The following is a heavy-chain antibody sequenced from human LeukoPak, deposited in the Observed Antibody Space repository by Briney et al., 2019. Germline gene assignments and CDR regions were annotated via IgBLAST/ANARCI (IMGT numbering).Heavy chain of an antibody. CDR1: GGSISSGGFY. CDR3: ARWDEHDWAYGT. D-gene: IGHD3-9*01. CDR2: IYHSGSS. J-gene: IGHJ5*02. Sequence: SQTLSLTCTVSGGSISSGGFYWCWIRQPPGKGLECIGCIYHSGSSNYNPSLKSRVTISVDTSKNQFSLKLSSVTAADTAVYYCARWDEHDWAYGTWGPGMLVTVSS. V-gene: IGHV4-30-2*01.